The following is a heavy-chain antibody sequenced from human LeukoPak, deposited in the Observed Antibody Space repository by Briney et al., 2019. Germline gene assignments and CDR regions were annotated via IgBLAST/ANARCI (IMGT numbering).Heavy chain of an antibody. CDR3: AGNYDILTGYYSLFGAFDI. Sequence: SETLSLTCAVSGGSISSSNWWSWVRQPPGKGLAWIGEIYHSGSTNYNPSLKSRVTISVDKSKNQFSLKLSSVTAADTAVYYCAGNYDILTGYYSLFGAFDIWGQGTMVTVSS. J-gene: IGHJ3*02. CDR2: IYHSGST. D-gene: IGHD3-9*01. CDR1: GGSISSSNW. V-gene: IGHV4-4*02.